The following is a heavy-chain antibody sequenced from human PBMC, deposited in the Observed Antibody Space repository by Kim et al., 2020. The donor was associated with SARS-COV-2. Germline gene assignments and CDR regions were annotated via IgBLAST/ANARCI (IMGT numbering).Heavy chain of an antibody. CDR2: IKQDGSEK. J-gene: IGHJ6*02. Sequence: GGSLRLSCAASGFTFSSYWMSWVRQAPGKGLEWVANIKQDGSEKYYVDSVKGRFTISRDNAKNSLYLQMNSLRAEDTAVYYCASPLQYCSGGSCYSDGYYYYGMDVWGQGTTVTVSS. D-gene: IGHD2-15*01. V-gene: IGHV3-7*01. CDR1: GFTFSSYW. CDR3: ASPLQYCSGGSCYSDGYYYYGMDV.